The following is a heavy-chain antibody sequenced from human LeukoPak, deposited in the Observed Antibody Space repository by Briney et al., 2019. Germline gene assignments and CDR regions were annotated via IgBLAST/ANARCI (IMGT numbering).Heavy chain of an antibody. Sequence: GGSLRLSCAASGFIFSRYWMHWVRQAPGKGLVWVSRINGDGSTLSYADSVKGRFTISRDNARNTLYLQMNSLRAEDTAVYYCVRDFGESSGYYFDYWGQGTLVTVSS. J-gene: IGHJ4*02. CDR1: GFIFSRYW. D-gene: IGHD3-22*01. V-gene: IGHV3-74*01. CDR2: INGDGSTL. CDR3: VRDFGESSGYYFDY.